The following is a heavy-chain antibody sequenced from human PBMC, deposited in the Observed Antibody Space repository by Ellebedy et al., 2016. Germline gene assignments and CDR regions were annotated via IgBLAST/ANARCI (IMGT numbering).Heavy chain of an antibody. CDR1: GGSISSSSYY. V-gene: IGHV4-39*07. Sequence: SETLSLTXTVSGGSISSSSYYWGWIRQPPGKGLEWIGSIYYSGSTYYNPSLKSRVTISVDTSKNQFSLKLSSVTAADTAVYYCARDFGRYFDWLSTYYFDYWGQGTLVTVSS. D-gene: IGHD3-9*01. J-gene: IGHJ4*02. CDR2: IYYSGST. CDR3: ARDFGRYFDWLSTYYFDY.